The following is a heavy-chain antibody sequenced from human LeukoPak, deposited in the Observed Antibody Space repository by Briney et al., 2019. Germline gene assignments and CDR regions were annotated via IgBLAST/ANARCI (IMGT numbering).Heavy chain of an antibody. Sequence: PGGSLRLSCAASGFTFSSYDMHWVRQATGKGLEWVSAIGTAGDTYYPGSVKGRFTISRENAKNSLYLQMNSLRAGDTAVYYCARRSSGWNGEYYFDYRGQGTLVTVSS. CDR1: GFTFSSYD. V-gene: IGHV3-13*01. J-gene: IGHJ4*02. CDR3: ARRSSGWNGEYYFDY. CDR2: IGTAGDT. D-gene: IGHD6-19*01.